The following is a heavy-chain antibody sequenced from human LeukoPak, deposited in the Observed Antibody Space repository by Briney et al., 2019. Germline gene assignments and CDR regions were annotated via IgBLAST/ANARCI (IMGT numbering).Heavy chain of an antibody. CDR1: GDSVSITTVT. J-gene: IGHJ5*02. D-gene: IGHD2-21*01. CDR2: TYYRSKWYD. Sequence: SQTLSLTCAISGDSVSITTVTWNWIRQSPSRGLEWLGRTYYRSKWYDDYAGSVKSRISINPDTSKSQFSLQLNSVTPEDTAVYYCARGYSPFNSGWLDPWGQGTLVIVSS. V-gene: IGHV6-1*01. CDR3: ARGYSPFNSGWLDP.